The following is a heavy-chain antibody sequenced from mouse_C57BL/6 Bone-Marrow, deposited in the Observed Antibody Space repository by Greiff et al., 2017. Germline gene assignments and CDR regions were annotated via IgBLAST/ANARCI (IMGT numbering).Heavy chain of an antibody. CDR2: INPNNGGT. CDR1: GYTFTDYY. J-gene: IGHJ2*01. Sequence: VQLQQSGPELVKPGASVKISCKASGYTFTDYYMNWVKQSHGKSLEWIGDINPNNGGTSYNQKFKGKATLTVDKSSSTAYMELRSLTSEDSAVYYCARYYGYDGDYWGQGTTLTVSS. D-gene: IGHD2-2*01. CDR3: ARYYGYDGDY. V-gene: IGHV1-26*01.